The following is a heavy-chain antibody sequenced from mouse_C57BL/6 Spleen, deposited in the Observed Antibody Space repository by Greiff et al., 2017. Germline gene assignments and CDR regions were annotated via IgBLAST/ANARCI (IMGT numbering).Heavy chain of an antibody. CDR2: IDPEDGGT. Sequence: VQLQQSGAELVKPGASVKLSCTASGFNITDYYMHWVKQRTEQGLEWIGRIDPEDGGTKYAPKFQGKATITADTSSNTAYLQLSSLTSEDTAVYYCAREYDSGFDYWGQGTTVTVSS. CDR3: AREYDSGFDY. V-gene: IGHV14-2*01. D-gene: IGHD1-1*02. CDR1: GFNITDYY. J-gene: IGHJ2*01.